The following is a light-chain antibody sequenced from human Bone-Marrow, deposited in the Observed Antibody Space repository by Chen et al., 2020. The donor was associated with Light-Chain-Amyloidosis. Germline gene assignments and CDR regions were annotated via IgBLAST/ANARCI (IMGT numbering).Light chain of an antibody. CDR1: NIGSTR. Sequence: SYVLTQPSSVSVATGQTATIACGGNNIGSTRVHWYQQTPGQAPLLVVYDDSDRPSGIPERLSGSNSGNTATLTISRVEAGDEADYYCQVWDRSSDRPVFGGGTKLTVL. V-gene: IGLV3-21*02. CDR2: DDS. J-gene: IGLJ3*02. CDR3: QVWDRSSDRPV.